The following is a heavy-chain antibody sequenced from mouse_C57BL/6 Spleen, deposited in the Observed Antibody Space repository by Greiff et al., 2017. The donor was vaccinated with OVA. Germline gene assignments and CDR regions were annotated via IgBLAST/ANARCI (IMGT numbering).Heavy chain of an antibody. D-gene: IGHD3-2*02. CDR2: IYPGSGST. CDR3: AREGDSSDYLAWFAY. Sequence: QVQLQQPGAELVKPGASVKMSCKASGYTFTSYWIHWVKQRPGQGLEWIGDIYPGSGSTNYNEKFKSKATLTVDTSSSTAYMQLSSMTSEDSAVYYCAREGDSSDYLAWFAYWGQGTLVTVSA. CDR1: GYTFTSYW. V-gene: IGHV1-55*01. J-gene: IGHJ3*01.